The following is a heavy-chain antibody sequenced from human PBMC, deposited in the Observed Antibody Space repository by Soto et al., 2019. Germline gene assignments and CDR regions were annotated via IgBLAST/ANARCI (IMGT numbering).Heavy chain of an antibody. D-gene: IGHD1-1*01. V-gene: IGHV3-13*01. J-gene: IGHJ6*02. CDR3: TRQRPPSYYYGMDV. CDR1: GFTISGYD. Sequence: PGGSLRLSCAASGFTISGYDMYWVRQGTGKGLEWVSRIGITGDTNYAGSVKGRFTISRENAKNSLYLQMNGLRAGDTAVYYCTRQRPPSYYYGMDVWGQGTTVTVSS. CDR2: IGITGDT.